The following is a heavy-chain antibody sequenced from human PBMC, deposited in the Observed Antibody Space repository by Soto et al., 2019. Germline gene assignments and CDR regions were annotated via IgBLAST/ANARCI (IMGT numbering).Heavy chain of an antibody. CDR1: GFTVSSNH. D-gene: IGHD2-2*01. V-gene: IGHV3-66*01. CDR3: AKGGPDCVCTTCYLLVAFDI. J-gene: IGHJ3*02. Sequence: GGSLRLSCAASGFTVSSNHMSWVRQAPGKGLEWVSLIYSGGSTYYADSVKGRFTFSRDNSQNTLYLQMNSLRAEDTAVYYCAKGGPDCVCTTCYLLVAFDIWGKGTMVTVAS. CDR2: IYSGGST.